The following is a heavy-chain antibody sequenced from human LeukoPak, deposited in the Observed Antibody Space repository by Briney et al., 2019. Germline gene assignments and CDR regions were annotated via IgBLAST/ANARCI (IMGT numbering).Heavy chain of an antibody. V-gene: IGHV3-23*01. CDR3: AARPGDLAVPFDY. CDR2: ISGSGETT. CDR1: GFPFDTDA. Sequence: GRSLRLSCAASGFPFDTDAMTCVCQAPGRGLEYVSLISGSGETTYYAHSLKDRFTISRDNSKTTLYLQMHSLRVEDTAIYYCAARPGDLAVPFDYWGQGTLVVVSS. J-gene: IGHJ4*02. D-gene: IGHD3-10*01.